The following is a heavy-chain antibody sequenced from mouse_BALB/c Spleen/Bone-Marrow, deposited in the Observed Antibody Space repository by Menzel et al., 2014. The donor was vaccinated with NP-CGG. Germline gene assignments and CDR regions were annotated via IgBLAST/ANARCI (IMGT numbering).Heavy chain of an antibody. CDR2: ISGGSSTI. CDR1: GFTFSSFG. CDR3: ARGVYGYVKYAMEY. D-gene: IGHD1-2*01. Sequence: EVQRVESGGGLVQPGGSRKLSCAASGFTFSSFGMHWVRQAPEKGLEWVAYISGGSSTIYYADTVKGRFTISRDNPKNTLFLQMTSLRSEDTAMYYCARGVYGYVKYAMEYWGQGTSVTVSS. V-gene: IGHV5-17*02. J-gene: IGHJ4*01.